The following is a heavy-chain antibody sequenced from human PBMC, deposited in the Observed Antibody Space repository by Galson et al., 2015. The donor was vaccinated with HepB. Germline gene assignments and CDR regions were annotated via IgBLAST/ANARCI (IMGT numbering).Heavy chain of an antibody. J-gene: IGHJ3*02. Sequence: TLSLTCTVSGGSISGYYWSWIRQPPGKGLEWIGYIYSSGTTTYNPSLKSRVTISVDPSKSQFSLKLSSLTAADTAVYYCARESTRARAFDIWGQGTMVTVSS. V-gene: IGHV4-59*01. CDR1: GGSISGYY. CDR2: IYSSGTT. CDR3: ARESTRARAFDI.